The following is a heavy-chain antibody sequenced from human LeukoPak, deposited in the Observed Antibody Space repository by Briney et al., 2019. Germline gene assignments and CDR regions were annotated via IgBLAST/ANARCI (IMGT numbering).Heavy chain of an antibody. V-gene: IGHV3-23*01. CDR2: ISGNGGST. Sequence: PGGSLRLSCAASGFTFSSYAMNWVRQAPGKGLEWVSAISGNGGSTYYADSVKGRFTISRDNSKNTLYLQMNSLRAEDTAVYYCAKDRAWNPPPNWFDPWGQGTLVTVSS. J-gene: IGHJ5*02. CDR1: GFTFSSYA. CDR3: AKDRAWNPPPNWFDP. D-gene: IGHD1-1*01.